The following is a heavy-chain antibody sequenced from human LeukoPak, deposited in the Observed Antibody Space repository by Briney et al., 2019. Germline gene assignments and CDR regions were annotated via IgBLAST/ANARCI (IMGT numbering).Heavy chain of an antibody. V-gene: IGHV1-69*05. CDR1: GGAFSSYA. J-gene: IGHJ4*02. Sequence: SVEVSCHTSGGAFSSYAISWVRQAPGQGLEWMGRIIPIFGTANYAQKFQGRVTITTDESTSTAYMELSSLRSEDTAVYYCARARYCSSTSCYLRAQYYFDYWGQGTLVTVSS. CDR2: IIPIFGTA. D-gene: IGHD2-2*01. CDR3: ARARYCSSTSCYLRAQYYFDY.